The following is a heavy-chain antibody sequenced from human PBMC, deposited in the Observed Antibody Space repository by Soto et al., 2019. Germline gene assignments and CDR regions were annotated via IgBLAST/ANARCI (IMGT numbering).Heavy chain of an antibody. CDR2: ISASGSST. Sequence: GGSLRLSCAASRFTFSSLAMSWVRQAPGKWLEWVSVISASGSSTYYADSVKGRFTISRDNSKNTLYLQMNSLRAEDTAVYYCAKDAATTVTTRWAFDIWGQGTIVTVSS. V-gene: IGHV3-23*01. D-gene: IGHD4-17*01. CDR3: AKDAATTVTTRWAFDI. J-gene: IGHJ3*02. CDR1: RFTFSSLA.